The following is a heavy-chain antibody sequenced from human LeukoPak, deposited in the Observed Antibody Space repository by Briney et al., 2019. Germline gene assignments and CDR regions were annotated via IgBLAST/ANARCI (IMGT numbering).Heavy chain of an antibody. Sequence: RASVKVSRKGSGYTFTVCYVHGVRQAPEQGLEWMGWANPNRSGPNYTQTFQGRDSMTRDTTHSTDYMWLSSLRYHSTAVYFCARGLGRTAMVTRGGVRFDLGGRGPRVTVFS. J-gene: IGHJ2*01. D-gene: IGHD5-18*01. CDR3: ARGLGRTAMVTRGGVRFDL. V-gene: IGHV1-2*02. CDR1: GYTFTVCY. CDR2: ANPNRSGP.